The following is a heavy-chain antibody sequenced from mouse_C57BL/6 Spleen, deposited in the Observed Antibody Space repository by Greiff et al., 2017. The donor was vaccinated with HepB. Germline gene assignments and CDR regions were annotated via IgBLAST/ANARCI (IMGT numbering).Heavy chain of an antibody. CDR2: ISDGGSYT. J-gene: IGHJ2*01. Sequence: EVQVVESGGGLVKPGGSLKLSCAASGFTFSSYAMSWVRQTPEKRLEWVATISDGGSYTYYPDNVKGRFTISRDNAKNNLYLQMSHLKSEDTAMYYCAREEDYYGSPFDYWGQGTTLTVSS. D-gene: IGHD1-1*01. V-gene: IGHV5-4*01. CDR1: GFTFSSYA. CDR3: AREEDYYGSPFDY.